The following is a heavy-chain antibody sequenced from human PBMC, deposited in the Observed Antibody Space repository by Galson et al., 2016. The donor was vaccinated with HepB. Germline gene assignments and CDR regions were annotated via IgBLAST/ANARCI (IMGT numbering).Heavy chain of an antibody. Sequence: SLRLSCAASGFTFSRSDMHWVRQAAGKGLEWVSAIGTGGDTYYPGSVKDRFTISRDNAYNSLYLQMNSLRVEDTAVYYCVRGAGGYAPHFDYWGQGTLVTVSS. CDR2: IGTGGDT. D-gene: IGHD5-12*01. CDR1: GFTFSRSD. CDR3: VRGAGGYAPHFDY. J-gene: IGHJ4*02. V-gene: IGHV3-13*04.